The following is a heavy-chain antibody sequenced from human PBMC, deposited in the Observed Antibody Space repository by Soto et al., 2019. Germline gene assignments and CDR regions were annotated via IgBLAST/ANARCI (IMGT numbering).Heavy chain of an antibody. V-gene: IGHV3-74*01. J-gene: IGHJ4*02. D-gene: IGHD6-13*01. Sequence: PGGSLRLSCTASAFTFSTHWMHWVRQAPGKGLVWVSRINSDASSTDYADSVRGRFTISRDRAKSTLYLQMTSLRAEDTAVYYCASGLLEHSSSWYDYWGQGTLVTVSS. CDR2: INSDASST. CDR3: ASGLLEHSSSWYDY. CDR1: AFTFSTHW.